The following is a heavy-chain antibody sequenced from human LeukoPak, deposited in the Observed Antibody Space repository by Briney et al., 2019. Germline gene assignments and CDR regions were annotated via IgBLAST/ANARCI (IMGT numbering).Heavy chain of an antibody. J-gene: IGHJ4*02. D-gene: IGHD1-14*01. CDR2: ISYDGSNK. CDR3: ARAASPGSEPFDY. CDR1: GFTFSSYA. Sequence: GRSLRLSCAASGFTFSSYAMHWVRQAPGKGLEWVAVISYDGSNKYYADSVKGRFTISRDNSKNTLYLQMNSLRAEDTAVYYYARAASPGSEPFDYWGQGTLVTVSS. V-gene: IGHV3-30*01.